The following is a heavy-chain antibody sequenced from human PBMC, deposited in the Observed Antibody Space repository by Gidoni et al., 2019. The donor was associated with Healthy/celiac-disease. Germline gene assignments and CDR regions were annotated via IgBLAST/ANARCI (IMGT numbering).Heavy chain of an antibody. CDR2: IYDSGST. CDR1: GGSISSGGYY. J-gene: IGHJ4*02. Sequence: HVQLQESGPGLVKPSQTLSLTCTVSGGSISSGGYYWNWIRQHPGKGLEWIGYIYDSGSTYYNPYLKSRVTIAVDTSKNQCSRKRSSVTAADTAVYYCARGPRGFDYWGQGTLVTVSS. CDR3: ARGPRGFDY. V-gene: IGHV4-31*03.